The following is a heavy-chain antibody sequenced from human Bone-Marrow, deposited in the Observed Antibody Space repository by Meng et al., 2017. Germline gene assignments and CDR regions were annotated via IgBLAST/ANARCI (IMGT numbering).Heavy chain of an antibody. CDR3: ARDLTGDEDY. V-gene: IGHV1-2*06. Sequence: QVQLVQFGAEVKKPGASVKVSCKPSGYNFPDYYIHWVRQAPGQGLEWMGRINPNSGGTNYAQKFQGRVTMTRDTSISTAYMELSRLRSDDTAVYYCARDLTGDEDYWGQGTLVTVSS. D-gene: IGHD7-27*01. CDR2: INPNSGGT. CDR1: GYNFPDYY. J-gene: IGHJ4*02.